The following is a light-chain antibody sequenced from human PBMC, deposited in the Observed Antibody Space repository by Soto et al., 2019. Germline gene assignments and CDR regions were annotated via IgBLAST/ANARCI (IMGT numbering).Light chain of an antibody. CDR1: QSISSY. J-gene: IGKJ4*01. CDR2: AAS. V-gene: IGKV1-39*01. CDR3: QQRYSTIT. Sequence: DIQMTQSPSSLSASVGDRVTITCLASQSISSYLNWYQQKPGKASKLRIYAASSLQSEVPSTSTRSGSGTECATTISRLQQEDCATSYCQQRYSTITLGGGA.